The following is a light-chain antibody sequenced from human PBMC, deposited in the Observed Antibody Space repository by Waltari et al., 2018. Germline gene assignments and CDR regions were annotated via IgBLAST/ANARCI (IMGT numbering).Light chain of an antibody. V-gene: IGLV1-40*01. Sequence: QSVLAQPPSVSGTPGQRVTLSCTGSSSNIGAYDVHWYQQLPGTAPKLLIYGTNSRPSGVPDRFSGSKSVTSASLVIAGLQVEDEADYYCQTYDRSLSASVFGGGTKLTVL. CDR3: QTYDRSLSASV. J-gene: IGLJ2*01. CDR1: SSNIGAYD. CDR2: GTN.